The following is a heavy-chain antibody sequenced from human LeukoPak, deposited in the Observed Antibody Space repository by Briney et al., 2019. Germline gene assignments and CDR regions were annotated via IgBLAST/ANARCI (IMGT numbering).Heavy chain of an antibody. CDR3: ARFISSSWYFDY. D-gene: IGHD6-13*01. V-gene: IGHV3-21*01. J-gene: IGHJ4*02. Sequence: GGSLRLSCAASGFTFSSYNMNWVRRAPGKGLEWVSSISSSSSYIYYADSVKGRFTISRDNAENSLYLQMNSLRAEDTAVYSCARFISSSWYFDYWGQGTLVTVSS. CDR1: GFTFSSYN. CDR2: ISSSSSYI.